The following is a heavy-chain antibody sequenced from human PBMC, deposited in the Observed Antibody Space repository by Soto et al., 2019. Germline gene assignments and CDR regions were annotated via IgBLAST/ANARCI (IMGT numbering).Heavy chain of an antibody. V-gene: IGHV1-69*13. Sequence: GAAVKVSCKASGCTFSSYAISWVRQATGKGLEWMGGIIPIFGTANYAQKFQGRVTITADESTSTAYMELSSLRSEDTAVYYCANTGSGYYFSGRAFDIWAKGQWSPSPQ. CDR3: ANTGSGYYFSGRAFDI. D-gene: IGHD3-22*01. J-gene: IGHJ3*02. CDR1: GCTFSSYA. CDR2: IIPIFGTA.